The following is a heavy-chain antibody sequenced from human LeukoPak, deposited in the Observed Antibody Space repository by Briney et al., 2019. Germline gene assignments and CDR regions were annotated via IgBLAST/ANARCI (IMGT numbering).Heavy chain of an antibody. CDR1: GGSFSSYY. D-gene: IGHD3-3*01. Sequence: SETLSLTCAVYGGSFSSYYWYWIRQPPGKGLEWIGEINHSGTTNYNPSLKSRVTISVDTSKNQFSLKLSSVTAADTAVYYCARAYYDFWSGPPGRYNWFDPWGQGTLVTVSS. J-gene: IGHJ5*02. V-gene: IGHV4-34*01. CDR3: ARAYYDFWSGPPGRYNWFDP. CDR2: INHSGTT.